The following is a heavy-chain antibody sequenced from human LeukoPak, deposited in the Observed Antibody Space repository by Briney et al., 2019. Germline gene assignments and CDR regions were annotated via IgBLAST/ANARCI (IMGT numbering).Heavy chain of an antibody. Sequence: ASVKVSCKASGYTFTSYAMHWVRQAPGQRLEWMGWINAGNGNTKYSQKFQGRVTITRDASASTAYMELSSLRSEDTAVYYCARGRMVRGVIITYNWFDPWGQGTLVTVSS. J-gene: IGHJ5*02. CDR2: INAGNGNT. CDR1: GYTFTSYA. V-gene: IGHV1-3*01. D-gene: IGHD3-10*01. CDR3: ARGRMVRGVIITYNWFDP.